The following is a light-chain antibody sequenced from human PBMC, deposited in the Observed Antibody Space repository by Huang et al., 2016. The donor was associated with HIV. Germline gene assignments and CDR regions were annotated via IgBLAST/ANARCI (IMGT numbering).Light chain of an antibody. CDR2: TAS. CDR3: QQSFSVPRT. V-gene: IGKV1-39*01. Sequence: DIQMTQSPPSLSASVGDRVTFTCRANQNITKSLNWYQQKPGKAPKLLIYTASTLESGVPSRFSGGGSGSRFTLNITSPQPEDFATYYCQQSFSVPRTFG. CDR1: QNITKS. J-gene: IGKJ1*01.